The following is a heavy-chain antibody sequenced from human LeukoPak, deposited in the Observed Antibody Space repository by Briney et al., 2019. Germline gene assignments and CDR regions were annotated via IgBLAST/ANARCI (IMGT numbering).Heavy chain of an antibody. CDR3: ARASAVTNDY. CDR2: INPSGGST. J-gene: IGHJ4*02. D-gene: IGHD4-17*01. Sequence: ASVKVSCKASGYTFTSYGISWVRQAPGQGLEWMGIINPSGGSTSYAQKFQGRVTMTRDTSTSTVYMELSSLRSEDTAVYYCARASAVTNDYWGQRTLVTVSS. V-gene: IGHV1-46*01. CDR1: GYTFTSYG.